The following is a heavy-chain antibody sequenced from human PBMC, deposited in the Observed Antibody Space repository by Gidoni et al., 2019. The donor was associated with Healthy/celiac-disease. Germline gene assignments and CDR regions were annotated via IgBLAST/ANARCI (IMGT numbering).Heavy chain of an antibody. D-gene: IGHD3-9*01. J-gene: IGHJ6*03. CDR2: ISSSSSYI. Sequence: EVQLVESGGGLVKPGGSLRLSCAASGFTFSSSSLNWVRRAPGKGLEWVSSISSSSSYIYYADSVKGRFTISRDNAKNSLYLQMNSLRAEDTAVYYCARGAYYDILTGYYTDYYYYYMDVWGKGTTVTVSS. CDR1: GFTFSSSS. V-gene: IGHV3-21*01. CDR3: ARGAYYDILTGYYTDYYYYYMDV.